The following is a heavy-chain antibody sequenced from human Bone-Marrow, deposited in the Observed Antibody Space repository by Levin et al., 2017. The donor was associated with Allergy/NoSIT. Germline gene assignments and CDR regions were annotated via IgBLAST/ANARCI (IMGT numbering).Heavy chain of an antibody. V-gene: IGHV3-48*01. CDR2: ITGSGDIV. CDR3: AGGHRYCGIPNCFAIDC. Sequence: PGGSLRLSCAASGFIFSSHGMSWVRQAPGKGLEWVSHITGSGDIVYYADSAKGRFTISRDSATNSLFLHMNSLRAEDTAVYYCAGGHRYCGIPNCFAIDCWGQGTLVTVSS. D-gene: IGHD2-2*01. J-gene: IGHJ4*02. CDR1: GFIFSSHG.